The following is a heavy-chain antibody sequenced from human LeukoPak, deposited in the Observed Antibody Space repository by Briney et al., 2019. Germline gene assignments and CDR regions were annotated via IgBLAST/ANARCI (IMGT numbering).Heavy chain of an antibody. Sequence: GGSLKLSCAAPGVIFDDYGMIWIRQAPGKGLEWVSRINWNGGNTGYADSVEGRLTISRDNARNPLYLRMNSLSAEDTALYYCARDGMGGQPFDSWGKGTLVSVSS. J-gene: IGHJ4*02. V-gene: IGHV3-20*04. CDR1: GVIFDDYG. CDR2: INWNGGNT. CDR3: ARDGMGGQPFDS. D-gene: IGHD1-26*01.